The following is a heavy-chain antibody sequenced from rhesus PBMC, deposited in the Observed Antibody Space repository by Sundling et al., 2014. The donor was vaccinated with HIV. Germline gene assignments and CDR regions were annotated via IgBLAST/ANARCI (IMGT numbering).Heavy chain of an antibody. V-gene: IGHV4-80*01. Sequence: QMQLQESGPGLVKPSETLSLTCTVSGASISSYWWSWIRQPPGKGLEWIGYIYGSGGDTYYNPSLKSRVTLSVDTSKNQLSLRVTSVTAADTAVYYCAKRAYDSSYLGLESWGQGVLVIVSS. CDR3: AKRAYDSSYLGLES. CDR1: GASISSYW. D-gene: IGHD3-28*01. CDR2: IYGSGGDT. J-gene: IGHJ4*01.